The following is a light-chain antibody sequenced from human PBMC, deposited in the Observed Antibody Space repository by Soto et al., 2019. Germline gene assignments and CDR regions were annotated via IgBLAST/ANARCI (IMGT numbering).Light chain of an antibody. CDR1: QSISSW. V-gene: IGKV1-5*01. Sequence: DIQITQSPSTLSASVGDRVTITCRASQSISSWLAWYQQKPGRAPKLLIYDASNLEAGVPPRFSGRGSGTQFTLTISSLQPDDFATYYCQHYATYPYAFGQGTKVDIK. CDR3: QHYATYPYA. J-gene: IGKJ2*01. CDR2: DAS.